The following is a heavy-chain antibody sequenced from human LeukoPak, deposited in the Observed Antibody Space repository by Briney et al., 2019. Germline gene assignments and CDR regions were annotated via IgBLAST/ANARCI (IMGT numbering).Heavy chain of an antibody. CDR2: MNPNSGNT. CDR1: GYTFTSYD. V-gene: IGHV1-8*01. CDR3: AKDSSSWYWWFDP. Sequence: ASVKVSCKASGYTFTSYDINWVRQATGQGLEWMGWMNPNSGNTGYAQKFQGRVTMTRNTSISTAYMELSSLRSEDTAVYYCAKDSSSWYWWFDPWGQGTLVTVSS. D-gene: IGHD6-13*01. J-gene: IGHJ5*02.